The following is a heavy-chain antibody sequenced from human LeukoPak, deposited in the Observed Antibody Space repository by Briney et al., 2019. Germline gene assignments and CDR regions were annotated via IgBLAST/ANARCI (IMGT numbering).Heavy chain of an antibody. V-gene: IGHV3-48*04. CDR2: ISSSGSTI. CDR1: GFTFSTYS. D-gene: IGHD3-10*01. J-gene: IGHJ3*02. CDR3: ARGVWFGADAFDI. Sequence: GGSLRLSCVASGFTFSTYSMNWVRQAPGKGLEWVSYISSSGSTIYYADSVKGRFTISRDNAKNLLYLQMNSLRAEDTAVYYCARGVWFGADAFDIWGQGTVVTVSS.